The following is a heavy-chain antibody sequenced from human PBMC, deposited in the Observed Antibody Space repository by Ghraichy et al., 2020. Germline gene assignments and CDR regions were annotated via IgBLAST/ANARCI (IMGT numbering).Heavy chain of an antibody. CDR3: ARGYYDFWSGYQRYYYYYGMDV. J-gene: IGHJ6*02. CDR1: GFTFSSYW. CDR2: INSDGSST. V-gene: IGHV3-74*01. Sequence: GGSLRLSCAASGFTFSSYWMHWVRQSPGKGLVWVSRINSDGSSTSYANSVKGRFTISRDNAKNTLYLQMNSLIAEDTAVYYCARGYYDFWSGYQRYYYYYGMDVWGQGTTVTVSS. D-gene: IGHD3-3*01.